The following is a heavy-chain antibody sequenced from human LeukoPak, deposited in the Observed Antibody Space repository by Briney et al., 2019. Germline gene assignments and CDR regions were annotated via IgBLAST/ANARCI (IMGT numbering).Heavy chain of an antibody. J-gene: IGHJ4*02. Sequence: GWSLRLSCAVSGITLSNYGMSWVRQAPGKGLEWVAGISGSGGRTNYADPVKGRFTVSRDNPRNTLYLQMNSLRAEDTAVYFCAKRGVVVRVILVGFHKEANYFDSWGQGALVTVSS. CDR3: AKRGVVVRVILVGFHKEANYFDS. D-gene: IGHD3-10*01. CDR1: GITLSNYG. CDR2: ISGSGGRT. V-gene: IGHV3-23*01.